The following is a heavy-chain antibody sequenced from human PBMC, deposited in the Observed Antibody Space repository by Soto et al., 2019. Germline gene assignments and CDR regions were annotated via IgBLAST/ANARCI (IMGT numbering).Heavy chain of an antibody. CDR3: ARVGILTGYYKGLDV. Sequence: QEHLQESGPGLVKPSETLSLTCTVSGGSISTYYWSWIRQPPGKGLEWIGYIYFSGSTNSNPSLKSRVTISVDTSKNQFSLKLGSVTAADTAVYYCARVGILTGYYKGLDVWGQGTTVTVSS. CDR1: GGSISTYY. CDR2: IYFSGST. J-gene: IGHJ6*02. D-gene: IGHD3-9*01. V-gene: IGHV4-59*01.